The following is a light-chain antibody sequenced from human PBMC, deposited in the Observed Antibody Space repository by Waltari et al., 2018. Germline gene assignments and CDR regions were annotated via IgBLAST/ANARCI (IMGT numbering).Light chain of an antibody. CDR3: QHYVRLPAT. CDR1: QSVSRA. J-gene: IGKJ1*01. Sequence: ELVLTQSPGSLSSSPGERVPPSCRASQSVSRALAWYQQKPGQAPRLLIFGASNRATGIPDRFSGSGSETDFSLTISRLEPEDFAVYYCQHYVRLPATFGRGTKVEIK. CDR2: GAS. V-gene: IGKV3-20*01.